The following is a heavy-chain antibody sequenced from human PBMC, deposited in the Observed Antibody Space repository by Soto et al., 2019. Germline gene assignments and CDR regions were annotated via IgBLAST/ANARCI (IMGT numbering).Heavy chain of an antibody. V-gene: IGHV4-59*08. D-gene: IGHD3-10*01. CDR1: GGSLRSYY. J-gene: IGHJ6*02. CDR3: ARQAFGALPGLVDV. Sequence: QVQLQESGPRLVKPSETLSLTCTVSGGSLRSYYCSWFRQPPGKGLEWVGHINYSGGTFYNPSLTTRVPMSVDTSNNQFPPMVNSVTATDTAVYYCARQAFGALPGLVDVWGQGTTVTVSS. CDR2: INYSGGT.